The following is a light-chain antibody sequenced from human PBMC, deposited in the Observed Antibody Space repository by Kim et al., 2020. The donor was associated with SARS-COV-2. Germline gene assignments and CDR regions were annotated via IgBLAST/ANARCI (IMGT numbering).Light chain of an antibody. CDR1: SGHSSYA. Sequence: QLVLTQSPYASASLGASVKLTCTLSSGHSSYAIAWHQQQPEKGPRYLMKLNSDGSHSKGDGIPDRFSGSSSGAERYLTISSLQSEDEADYYCQTWGTGIQVFGGGTQLTVL. CDR2: LNSDGSH. CDR3: QTWGTGIQV. V-gene: IGLV4-69*01. J-gene: IGLJ2*01.